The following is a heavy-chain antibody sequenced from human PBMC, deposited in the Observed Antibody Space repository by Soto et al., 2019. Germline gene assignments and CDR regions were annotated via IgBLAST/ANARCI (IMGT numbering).Heavy chain of an antibody. D-gene: IGHD3-10*01. Sequence: PSETLSLTCAVYGGSFSGYYWSWIRQPPGKGLEWIGEINHSGSTNYNPSLKSRVTISVDTSKNQFSLKLSSVTAADTAVYYCARNVLLWFGLDHWGQGTLVTVSS. CDR2: INHSGST. J-gene: IGHJ5*02. V-gene: IGHV4-34*01. CDR3: ARNVLLWFGLDH. CDR1: GGSFSGYY.